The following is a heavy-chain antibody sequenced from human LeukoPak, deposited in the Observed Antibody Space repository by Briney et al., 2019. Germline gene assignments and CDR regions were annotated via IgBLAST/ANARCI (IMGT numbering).Heavy chain of an antibody. CDR1: GYTLTELS. CDR2: FDPEDGET. D-gene: IGHD2-2*01. CDR3: ATLIFKTNYQLLSPFDY. Sequence: ASVKVSCKVSGYTLTELSMHWVRQAPGKGLEWMGGFDPEDGETIYAQKFQGRVTMTEDTSTDTAYMELSSLRSEDTAVYYCATLIFKTNYQLLSPFDYWGQGTLVTVSS. V-gene: IGHV1-24*01. J-gene: IGHJ4*02.